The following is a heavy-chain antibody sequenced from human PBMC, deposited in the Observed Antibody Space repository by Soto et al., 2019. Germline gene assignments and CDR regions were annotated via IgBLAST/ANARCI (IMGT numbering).Heavy chain of an antibody. D-gene: IGHD3-22*01. J-gene: IGHJ3*02. Sequence: ASVKVSCKASGYTFTGYYMHWVRQAPGQGLEWMGWINPNSGGTNYAQKFQGRVTMTRDTSISTAYMELSRLRSDDTAVYYCARATYFYDSSGYYPPLPNAFDIWGLGTMVTVSS. CDR3: ARATYFYDSSGYYPPLPNAFDI. CDR2: INPNSGGT. CDR1: GYTFTGYY. V-gene: IGHV1-2*02.